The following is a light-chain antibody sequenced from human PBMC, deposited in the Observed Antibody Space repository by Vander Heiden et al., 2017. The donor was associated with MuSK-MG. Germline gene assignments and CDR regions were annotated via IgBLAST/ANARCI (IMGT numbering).Light chain of an antibody. CDR2: AAS. V-gene: IGKV1-39*01. Sequence: DVHMTQPSSPLSAPLGDRVTITCRASHGIARYLNWYQQKPGKAPKLLLNAASTLQSGVPSRFRRGGSGTDFTLTISSLPPEDLGTYFCQQSDILPRTFGPGTKMDI. CDR3: QQSDILPRT. CDR1: HGIARY. J-gene: IGKJ2*01.